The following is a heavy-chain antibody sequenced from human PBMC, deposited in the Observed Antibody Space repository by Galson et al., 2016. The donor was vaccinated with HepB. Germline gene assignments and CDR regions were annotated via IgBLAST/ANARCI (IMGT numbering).Heavy chain of an antibody. J-gene: IGHJ3*02. CDR3: ARDSGSCKNFNCKGDAFDM. Sequence: SLRLSCAGSGFTFSRNWMSWVRQAPGKGLEWVANIKEDGSEKYYVDSVKGRFTISRDNAKNSLFLQMNSLRAEDTAVYYCARDSGSCKNFNCKGDAFDMWGQGTMVAVSS. D-gene: IGHD2-15*01. CDR2: IKEDGSEK. V-gene: IGHV3-7*04. CDR1: GFTFSRNW.